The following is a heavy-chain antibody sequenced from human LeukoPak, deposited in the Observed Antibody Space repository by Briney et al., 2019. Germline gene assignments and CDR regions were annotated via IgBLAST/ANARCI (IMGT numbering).Heavy chain of an antibody. CDR1: GGSFSGYY. V-gene: IGHV4-34*01. Sequence: SETLSLTCAVYGGSFSGYYWSWIRQPPGKGREWIGEINHSGSTNYNPSLKSRVTISVDTSKNQFSLKLSSVTAADTAVYYCARLPMITFGGVNFDYWGQGTLVTVSS. CDR2: INHSGST. CDR3: ARLPMITFGGVNFDY. J-gene: IGHJ4*02. D-gene: IGHD3-16*01.